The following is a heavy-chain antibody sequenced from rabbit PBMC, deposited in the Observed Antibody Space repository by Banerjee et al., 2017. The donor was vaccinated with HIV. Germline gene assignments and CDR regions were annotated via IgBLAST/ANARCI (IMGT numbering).Heavy chain of an antibody. J-gene: IGHJ4*01. CDR3: ARDLAAVTGWNFNL. Sequence: QEQLVESGGGLVQPEGSLTLTCKASGFTFSNKYVMCWVRQAPGKGLEWIACINTSSGNTVYATWAKGRFTISRTSSTTLTLQMTSLTAADTATYFCARDLAAVTGWNFNLWGPGTLVTVS. CDR1: GFTFSNKYV. V-gene: IGHV1S45*01. CDR2: INTSSGNT. D-gene: IGHD7-1*01.